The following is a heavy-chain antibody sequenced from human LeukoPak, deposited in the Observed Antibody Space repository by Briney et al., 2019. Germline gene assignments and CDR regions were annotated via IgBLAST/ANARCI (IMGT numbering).Heavy chain of an antibody. Sequence: PGGSLRLSCAASGFTFSGFIIHWVRQAPGKGLERIGRVTSKTNSYATAYAASVKGRFTVSRDDSKKTAYLQMNSLKTEDTAVYYCAAGITLVRGGTFDIWGQGTMVIVSS. CDR3: AAGITLVRGGTFDI. CDR2: VTSKTNSYAT. D-gene: IGHD3-10*01. V-gene: IGHV3-73*01. CDR1: GFTFSGFI. J-gene: IGHJ3*02.